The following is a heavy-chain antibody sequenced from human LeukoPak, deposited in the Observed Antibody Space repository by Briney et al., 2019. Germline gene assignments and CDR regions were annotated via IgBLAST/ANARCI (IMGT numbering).Heavy chain of an antibody. CDR3: ARGRNSLYDFDY. V-gene: IGHV3-23*01. CDR2: ISGSGGNT. Sequence: PGGSLRLSCAASGFTFDSYAMTWVRQAPGKGLEWVSTISGSGGNTDYADSVKGRLTISRDNSRNTPYLQMNSLRVDDTAVYYCARGRNSLYDFDYWGQGTLVTVSS. D-gene: IGHD5/OR15-5a*01. CDR1: GFTFDSYA. J-gene: IGHJ4*02.